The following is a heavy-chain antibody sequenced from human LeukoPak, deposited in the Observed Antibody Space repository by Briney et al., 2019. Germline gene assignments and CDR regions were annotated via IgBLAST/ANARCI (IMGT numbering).Heavy chain of an antibody. CDR2: ISYGST. CDR1: GFTVSSNE. CDR3: AGHVDTAMGYYGMDV. J-gene: IGHJ6*02. Sequence: PGGSLRLSCAVSGFTVSSNEMSWVRQAPGKGLEWVSSISYGSTYYADSVKGRFTISRDNSKNTLYLQMNSLRAEDTAVYYCAGHVDTAMGYYGMDVWGQGTTVTVSS. V-gene: IGHV3-38-3*01. D-gene: IGHD5-18*01.